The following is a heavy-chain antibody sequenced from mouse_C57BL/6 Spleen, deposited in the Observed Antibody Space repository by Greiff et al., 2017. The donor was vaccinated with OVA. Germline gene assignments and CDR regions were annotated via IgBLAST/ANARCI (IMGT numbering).Heavy chain of an antibody. CDR1: GFTFSDYG. CDR3: ARGRIYYDYDGWYFDV. Sequence: EVMLVESGGGLVKPGGSLKLSCAASGFTFSDYGMHWVRQAPEKGLEWVAYISSGSSTIYYADTVKGRFTISRDNAKNTLFLQMTSLRSEDTAMYYCARGRIYYDYDGWYFDVWGTGTTVTVSS. V-gene: IGHV5-17*01. CDR2: ISSGSSTI. J-gene: IGHJ1*03. D-gene: IGHD2-4*01.